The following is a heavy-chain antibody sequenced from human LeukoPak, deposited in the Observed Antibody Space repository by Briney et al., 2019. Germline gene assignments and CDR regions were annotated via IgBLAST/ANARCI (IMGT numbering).Heavy chain of an antibody. CDR3: ARHCRSESYPRYPDH. D-gene: IGHD1-26*01. CDR1: AASISSATYN. Sequence: SETLSLTCTVSAASISSATYNWGWIRQPPGKGLGWIATIYYDGTTYYNPSLQSRVTISVDTSTNQFYLKLYFVTAADTAVYYCARHCRSESYPRYPDHWGQGTLVTVSS. V-gene: IGHV4-39*01. CDR2: IYYDGTT. J-gene: IGHJ4*02.